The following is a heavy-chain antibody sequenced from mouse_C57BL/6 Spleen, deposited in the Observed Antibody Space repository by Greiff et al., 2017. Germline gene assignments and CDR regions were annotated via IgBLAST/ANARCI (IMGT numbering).Heavy chain of an antibody. CDR3: AREATVHYFDY. CDR1: GFTFSDYG. V-gene: IGHV5-17*01. Sequence: EVQRVESGGGLVKPGGSLKLSCAASGFTFSDYGMHWVRQAPEKGLEWVAYISSGSSTIYYADTVKGRFTISRDNAKNTLFLQRTSLRSEDTAMYYCAREATVHYFDYWGQGTTLTVSS. D-gene: IGHD1-1*01. CDR2: ISSGSSTI. J-gene: IGHJ2*01.